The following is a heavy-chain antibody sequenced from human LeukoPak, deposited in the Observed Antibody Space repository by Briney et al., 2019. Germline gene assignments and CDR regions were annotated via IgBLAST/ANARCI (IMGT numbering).Heavy chain of an antibody. V-gene: IGHV1-69*05. J-gene: IGHJ4*02. CDR1: GGTFSSYA. Sequence: GASVKVSCXASGGTFSSYAISWVRLAPGQGLEWMGRIIPIFGTANYAQKFQGRVTITTDESTSTAYMELSSLRSEDTAVYYCARASDCSGGSCPISYWGQGTLVTVSS. CDR2: IIPIFGTA. D-gene: IGHD2-15*01. CDR3: ARASDCSGGSCPISY.